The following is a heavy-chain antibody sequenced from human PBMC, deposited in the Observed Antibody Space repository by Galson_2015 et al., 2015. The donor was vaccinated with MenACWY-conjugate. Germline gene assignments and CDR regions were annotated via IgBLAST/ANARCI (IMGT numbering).Heavy chain of an antibody. J-gene: IGHJ5*02. V-gene: IGHV2-5*02. D-gene: IGHD5-12*01. CDR3: AHRPRRRISGSVNRFDP. CDR1: GFSLSTSGVG. Sequence: PALVTPTPTLTLPCTFSGFSLSTSGVGVGWIRQPPGTALEWLALIYWDDNKWYSQSLKSRLTITKDTSKNQVVLTMTKMDRVDTATYYCAHRPRRRISGSVNRFDPWGQGTLVTVSS. CDR2: IYWDDNK.